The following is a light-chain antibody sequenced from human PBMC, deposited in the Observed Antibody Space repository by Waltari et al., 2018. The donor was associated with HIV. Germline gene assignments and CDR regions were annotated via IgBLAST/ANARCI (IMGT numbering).Light chain of an antibody. CDR3: QHYGSSVWT. CDR1: ESVRISY. V-gene: IGKV3-20*01. Sequence: IVLTQSPGTVSLSPGERAALSCRASESVRISYLAWYQQRPGLAPRLLVYGASSRAAGIPDRFRGSGSGTDFTLIISRLEPEDFAVYYCQHYGSSVWTFGQGTKVEIK. J-gene: IGKJ1*01. CDR2: GAS.